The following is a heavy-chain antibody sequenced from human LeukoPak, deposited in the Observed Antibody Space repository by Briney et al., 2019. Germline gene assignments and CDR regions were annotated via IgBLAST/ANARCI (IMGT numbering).Heavy chain of an antibody. CDR3: ARLLGDYDSSGYSLDY. Sequence: SETLSLTCAVYGGSFSGYYWSWIRQPPGKGLDWIGEINHSGSTNYNPSLKSRVTISVDTSKNQFSLKLSSVTAADTAVYYCARLLGDYDSSGYSLDYWGQGTLVTVSS. V-gene: IGHV4-34*01. CDR1: GGSFSGYY. CDR2: INHSGST. D-gene: IGHD3-22*01. J-gene: IGHJ4*02.